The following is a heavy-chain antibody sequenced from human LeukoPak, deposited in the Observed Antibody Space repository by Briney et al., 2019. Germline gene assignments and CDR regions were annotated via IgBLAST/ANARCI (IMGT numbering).Heavy chain of an antibody. CDR1: GGTFSSYA. CDR2: IIPIFGTA. V-gene: IGHV1-69*13. CDR3: ARARNEWLWKDNYYYYYMDV. Sequence: EASVKVSCKAFGGTFSSYAISWVRQAPGQGLEWMGGIIPIFGTANYAQKFQGRVTITADESTSTAYMELSSLRSEDTAVYYCARARNEWLWKDNYYYYYMDVWGKGTTVTVSS. D-gene: IGHD5-12*01. J-gene: IGHJ6*03.